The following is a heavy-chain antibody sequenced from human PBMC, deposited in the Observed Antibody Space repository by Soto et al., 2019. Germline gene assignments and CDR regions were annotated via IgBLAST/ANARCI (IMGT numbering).Heavy chain of an antibody. D-gene: IGHD2-2*02. CDR1: RFTFSNYG. Sequence: PGGSLRLAGAASRFTFSNYGMHWVRQAPGKGLEWVAVIWYDGSKKYYADSVKGRFTISRDNSKNTLYLQMSSLRAEDTAVYYCARDRLDCSTTSCYIPFDYWGQGTLVTVSS. CDR2: IWYDGSKK. J-gene: IGHJ4*02. CDR3: ARDRLDCSTTSCYIPFDY. V-gene: IGHV3-33*01.